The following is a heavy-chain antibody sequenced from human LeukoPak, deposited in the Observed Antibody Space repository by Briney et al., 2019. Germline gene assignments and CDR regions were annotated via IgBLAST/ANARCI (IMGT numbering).Heavy chain of an antibody. Sequence: PSETLSLTCTVSGGSLSSYSWSWIRQTPGKGLEWIGYIYYSGSSKYNPSLKSRVTISVDTSKNQFSLKLSSVTAADTAVYYCARSQLLATTLVDYWGQGTLVTVSS. CDR2: IYYSGSS. V-gene: IGHV4-59*01. J-gene: IGHJ4*02. CDR1: GGSLSSYS. D-gene: IGHD5-12*01. CDR3: ARSQLLATTLVDY.